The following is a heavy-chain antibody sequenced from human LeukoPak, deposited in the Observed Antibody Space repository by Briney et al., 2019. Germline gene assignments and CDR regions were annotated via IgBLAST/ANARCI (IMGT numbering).Heavy chain of an antibody. Sequence: GGSLRLSCAASGFTFSDYTMNWVRQAPGKGLEWVSSISGSTRYIYYADSVKGRFTISRDNSRNAVFLQMISPRDDDTAIYYCAKIERWLVHGFDLWGRGTLVTVSS. J-gene: IGHJ2*01. CDR2: ISGSTRYI. D-gene: IGHD6-19*01. CDR3: AKIERWLVHGFDL. CDR1: GFTFSDYT. V-gene: IGHV3-21*04.